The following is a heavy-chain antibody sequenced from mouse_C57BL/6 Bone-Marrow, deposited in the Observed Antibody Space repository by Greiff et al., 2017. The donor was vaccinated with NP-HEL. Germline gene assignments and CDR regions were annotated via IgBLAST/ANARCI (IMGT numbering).Heavy chain of an antibody. J-gene: IGHJ1*03. CDR3: ARGVDYMRYFDV. D-gene: IGHD2-12*01. V-gene: IGHV1-52*01. CDR1: GYTFTSYW. CDR2: IDPSDSET. Sequence: QVQLQQPGAELVRPGSSVKLSCKASGYTFTSYWMHWVKQRPIQGLEWIGNIDPSDSETHYNQKFKDKATLTVDKSSSTAYMQLSSLTSEDSAVYYCARGVDYMRYFDVWGTGTTVTVSS.